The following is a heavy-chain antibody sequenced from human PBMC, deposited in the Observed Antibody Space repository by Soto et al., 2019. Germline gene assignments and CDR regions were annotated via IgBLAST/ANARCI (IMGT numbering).Heavy chain of an antibody. Sequence: VQLVESGGGLVQPGGSRRLSFEASGSTFVSYWMTWVRQAPGKGLEGVAKIKEDGSEQNYVDSAKGRFTISRDNAKSSLYLQMNSLRVDDTAMYYCTRNQVKADYWGQGTLVTVSS. V-gene: IGHV3-7*01. J-gene: IGHJ4*02. CDR3: TRNQVKADY. D-gene: IGHD3-10*01. CDR2: IKEDGSEQ. CDR1: GSTFVSYW.